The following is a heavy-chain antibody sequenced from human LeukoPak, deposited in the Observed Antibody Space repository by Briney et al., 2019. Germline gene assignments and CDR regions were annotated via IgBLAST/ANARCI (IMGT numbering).Heavy chain of an antibody. Sequence: ASVKVSCKASRYTVTNSYMHWVRQAPGQGLEWMGMINPSISSRTYAQKFQGRVTVTSDTSTSTVYMEVSSLRSEDTAIYYCARSGMWFSTNDWGQGTLVTVSS. CDR1: RYTVTNSY. V-gene: IGHV1-46*01. CDR3: ARSGMWFSTND. CDR2: INPSISSR. J-gene: IGHJ4*02. D-gene: IGHD2-21*01.